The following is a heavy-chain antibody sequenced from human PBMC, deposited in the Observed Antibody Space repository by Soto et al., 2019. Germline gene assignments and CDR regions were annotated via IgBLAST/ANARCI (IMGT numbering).Heavy chain of an antibody. Sequence: SGPTLVNPTQTLTLTCTFSGFSLSTSGVGVGWFRQPPGKPLEWLELIFWDDDNRYSPSLKSRLTTTKANSKNHVVLTMTNMDPVDTATYYCGWEAGSSWYPAHNWLDPSGQATIVTVSS. J-gene: IGHJ5*02. V-gene: IGHV2-5*02. CDR2: IFWDDDN. CDR1: GFSLSTSGVG. CDR3: GWEAGSSWYPAHNWLDP. D-gene: IGHD6-13*01.